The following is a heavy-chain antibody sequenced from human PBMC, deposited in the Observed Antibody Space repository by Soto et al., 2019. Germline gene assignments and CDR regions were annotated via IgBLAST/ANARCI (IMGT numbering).Heavy chain of an antibody. D-gene: IGHD1-20*01. CDR2: LIPMFGVA. V-gene: IGHV1-69*12. CDR1: GGNFKNYG. CDR3: AGEVGVTGLHF. Sequence: QVQLVQSGAEVKKPGSSVKVSCRTSGGNFKNYGFSWVRQAPGQGLEWMGGLIPMFGVANYGQIFERRLTITADESPSTAYMELSSLKSEDTAVYYCAGEVGVTGLHFWGQGTLVTVSS. J-gene: IGHJ4*02.